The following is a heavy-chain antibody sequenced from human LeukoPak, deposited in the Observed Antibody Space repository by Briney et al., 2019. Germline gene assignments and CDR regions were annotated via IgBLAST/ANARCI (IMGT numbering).Heavy chain of an antibody. D-gene: IGHD3-22*01. V-gene: IGHV1-18*01. Sequence: ASVKVSCKASGYTFTSYGISCVRQAPGQGLEWMAWISANSGNTNYAQKVQGRVTMTTDTSTSTAYMELRSLRSDDTAVYYCARGWANYYDSNGYHDCWGQGTLVTVSS. CDR2: ISANSGNT. CDR1: GYTFTSYG. CDR3: ARGWANYYDSNGYHDC. J-gene: IGHJ4*02.